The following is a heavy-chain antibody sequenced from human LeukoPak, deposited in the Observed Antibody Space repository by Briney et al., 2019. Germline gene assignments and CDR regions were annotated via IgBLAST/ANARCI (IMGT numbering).Heavy chain of an antibody. CDR2: IIPIFGTA. Sequence: ASVKVSCKASGGTFSSYAISWVRQAPGQGLEWMGRIIPIFGTANYAQKFQGRVTITTEESTSTAYMELSSLRSEDTAVYSCARTTMGRDGYNPREDLDYWGQGTLVTVSS. V-gene: IGHV1-69*05. D-gene: IGHD5-24*01. J-gene: IGHJ4*02. CDR3: ARTTMGRDGYNPREDLDY. CDR1: GGTFSSYA.